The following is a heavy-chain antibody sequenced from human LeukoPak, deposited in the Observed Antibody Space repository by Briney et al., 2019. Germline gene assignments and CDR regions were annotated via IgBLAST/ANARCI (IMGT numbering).Heavy chain of an antibody. CDR1: RFTFSNYG. CDR2: ISYDGSNK. Sequence: PGRSLSLSCAASRFTFSNYGMHWVRQAPGKGLEWVAIISYDGSNKYYADSVKGRFTISRDNSKNTLYLQMNSLRVEDSAVYYCAKTGNYNWNGFDYSGQGTLVTVSS. J-gene: IGHJ4*02. V-gene: IGHV3-30*18. D-gene: IGHD1-20*01. CDR3: AKTGNYNWNGFDY.